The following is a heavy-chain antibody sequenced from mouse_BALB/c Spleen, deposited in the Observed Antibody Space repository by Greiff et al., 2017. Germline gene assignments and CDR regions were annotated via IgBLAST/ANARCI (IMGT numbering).Heavy chain of an antibody. V-gene: IGHV1-7*01. CDR1: GYTFTSYW. Sequence: VQLQQSGAELAKPGASVKMSCKASGYTFTSYWMHWVKQRPGQGLEWIGYINPSTGYTEYNQKFKDKATLTADKSSSTAYMQLSSLTSEDSAVYYCARARGNAWFAYWGQGTLVTVSA. J-gene: IGHJ3*01. CDR2: INPSTGYT. D-gene: IGHD2-1*01. CDR3: ARARGNAWFAY.